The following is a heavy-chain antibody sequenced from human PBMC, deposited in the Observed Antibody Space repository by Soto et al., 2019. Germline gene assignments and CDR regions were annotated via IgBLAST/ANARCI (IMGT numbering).Heavy chain of an antibody. Sequence: GGSLRLSCAASGFNFISYDIHWVRQATGKGLEWVSGIGTAGDTYYPGAVEGRFIMSRENAENSVYLEMNSLRPGDTAVYYCARGVLGPGDYYYGMDVWVQVTTVTVSS. CDR1: GFNFISYD. V-gene: IGHV3-13*01. D-gene: IGHD2-8*02. CDR3: ARGVLGPGDYYYGMDV. J-gene: IGHJ6*02. CDR2: IGTAGDT.